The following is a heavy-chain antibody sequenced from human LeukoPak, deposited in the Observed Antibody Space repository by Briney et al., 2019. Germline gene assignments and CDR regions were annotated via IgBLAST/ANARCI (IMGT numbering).Heavy chain of an antibody. J-gene: IGHJ6*02. CDR2: IYSGGST. Sequence: QPGGSLRLSCAVSELTVSTNYMSWVRQAPGKGLEWVSIIYSGGSTYYADSVKGRFTISRDNSQNTVYLQMNSLRAEDTAVYYCARVSRVVVVPAASNGMDVWGQGTTVTVSS. D-gene: IGHD2-2*01. V-gene: IGHV3-53*01. CDR1: ELTVSTNY. CDR3: ARVSRVVVVPAASNGMDV.